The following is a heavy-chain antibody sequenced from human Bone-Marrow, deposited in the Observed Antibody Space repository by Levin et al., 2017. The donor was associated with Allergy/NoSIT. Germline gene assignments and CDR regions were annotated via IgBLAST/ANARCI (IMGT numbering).Heavy chain of an antibody. CDR2: IYYSGST. V-gene: IGHV4-39*07. J-gene: IGHJ5*02. CDR3: ARIITIFGVVIIPNWFDP. D-gene: IGHD3-3*01. Sequence: PGGSLRLSCTVSGGSISSSSYYWGWIRQPPGKGLEWIGSIYYSGSTYYNPSLKSRVTISVDTSKNQFSLKLSSVTAADTAVYYCARIITIFGVVIIPNWFDPWGQGTLVTVSS. CDR1: GGSISSSSYY.